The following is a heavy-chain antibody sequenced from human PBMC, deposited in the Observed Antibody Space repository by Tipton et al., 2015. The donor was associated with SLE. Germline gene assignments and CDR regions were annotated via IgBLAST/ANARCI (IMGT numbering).Heavy chain of an antibody. CDR1: GFTFSTYS. Sequence: SLRLSCAASGFTFSTYSMIWVRQAPGKGLEWVANIKQDGSERYYVDSVKGRFTISRHNSKNTLYLQMNSLRAEDTAVYYCARAGGYSYGFDYWGQGTLVTVSS. J-gene: IGHJ4*02. CDR2: IKQDGSER. CDR3: ARAGGYSYGFDY. D-gene: IGHD5-18*01. V-gene: IGHV3-7*03.